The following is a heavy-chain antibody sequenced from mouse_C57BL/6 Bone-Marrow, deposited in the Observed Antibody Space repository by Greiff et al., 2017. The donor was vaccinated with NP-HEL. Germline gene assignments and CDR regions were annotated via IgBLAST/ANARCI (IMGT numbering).Heavy chain of an antibody. V-gene: IGHV14-4*01. CDR3: TTPVVATRAMDY. D-gene: IGHD1-1*01. CDR1: GFNFKDDY. CDR2: IDPGNGDT. Sequence: EVQLQQSGAELVRPGASVKLSCTASGFNFKDDYMHWVKQRPEQGLEWIGWIDPGNGDTEYASKFQGKATITADTSSNTAYLQLSSLTSEDTAVYYCTTPVVATRAMDYWGQGTSVTVSS. J-gene: IGHJ4*01.